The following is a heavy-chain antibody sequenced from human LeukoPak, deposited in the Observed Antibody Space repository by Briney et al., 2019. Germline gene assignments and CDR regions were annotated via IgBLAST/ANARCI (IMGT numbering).Heavy chain of an antibody. Sequence: GASVKVSCKASGYTFTDYYMHWVRQAPGQGLEWMGWINPNSGGTNYAQKFQGRVTMTRDTSISTAYMELSRLRSDDTAVYYCARDHTAMATGYYYYYYMDVWGKGTTVTVSS. J-gene: IGHJ6*03. V-gene: IGHV1-2*02. CDR2: INPNSGGT. D-gene: IGHD5-18*01. CDR3: ARDHTAMATGYYYYYYMDV. CDR1: GYTFTDYY.